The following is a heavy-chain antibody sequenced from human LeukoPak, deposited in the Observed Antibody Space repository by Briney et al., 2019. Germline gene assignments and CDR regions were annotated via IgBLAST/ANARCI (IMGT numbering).Heavy chain of an antibody. CDR1: GFTFSSYS. CDR2: ISSSTTNI. Sequence: GSLRLSSAASGFTFSSYSMNWVRQAPGKGLEWVSSISSSTTNIYYADSVKGRFTISRDNAKNSLYLQMNSLRAEDTAVYYCASLSLRRPDYWGQGTLVTVSS. V-gene: IGHV3-21*01. D-gene: IGHD4-17*01. CDR3: ASLSLRRPDY. J-gene: IGHJ4*02.